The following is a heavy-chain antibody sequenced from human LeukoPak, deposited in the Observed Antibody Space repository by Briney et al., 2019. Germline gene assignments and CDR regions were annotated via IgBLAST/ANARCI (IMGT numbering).Heavy chain of an antibody. CDR1: GYTFTGYY. CDR2: INPNSGGT. J-gene: IGHJ4*02. V-gene: IGHV1-2*02. D-gene: IGHD2-2*01. Sequence: ASVKVSCKASGYTFTGYYMHWVRQAPGQGLEWMGWINPNSGGTNYAQNFQGRVTMTRGTPISTAYMELSRLRSDDTAVYYCARDVGEYCSSTNCYASHYWGQGTLVTVSS. CDR3: ARDVGEYCSSTNCYASHY.